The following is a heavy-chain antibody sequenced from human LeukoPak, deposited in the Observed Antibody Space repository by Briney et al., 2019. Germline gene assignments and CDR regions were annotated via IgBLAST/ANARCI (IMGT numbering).Heavy chain of an antibody. V-gene: IGHV3-7*01. J-gene: IGHJ4*02. Sequence: PGGSLRLSCAACGFTFSSYGMSWVRQGPGKGLEWVANIKQDGSEKYDVDSVKGRFTISKDNAKNSLYLQMNNLRAEDTAVYYCARRWYSSSSHWGQGTLVTVSS. D-gene: IGHD6-6*01. CDR3: ARRWYSSSSH. CDR1: GFTFSSYG. CDR2: IKQDGSEK.